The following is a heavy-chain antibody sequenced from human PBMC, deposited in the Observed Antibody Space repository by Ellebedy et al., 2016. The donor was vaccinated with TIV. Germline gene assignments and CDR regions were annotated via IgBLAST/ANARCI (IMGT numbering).Heavy chain of an antibody. CDR3: ARPSSTWYFDL. CDR1: GGSISSGAYY. Sequence: SETLSLXCTVSGGSISSGAYYWTWIRQHPGKGLEWIGYISYSGSTYYNPSLKSRVTISVDTSKNQFSLKLSSVAAADAAVYFCARPSSTWYFDLWGRGTLVTVSS. D-gene: IGHD3-16*02. J-gene: IGHJ2*01. CDR2: ISYSGST. V-gene: IGHV4-30-4*08.